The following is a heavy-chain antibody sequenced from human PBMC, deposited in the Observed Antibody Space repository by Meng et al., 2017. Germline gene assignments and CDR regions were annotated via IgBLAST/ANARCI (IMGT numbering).Heavy chain of an antibody. CDR2: ISGNGGST. CDR1: EFTFSISA. Sequence: SGGGLVQPGGSLRLSCAASEFTFSISAMSWVRQAQGKGLEWVSGISGNGGSTFYADSVRGRFTISRDNSKNTLYLQMNSLRVEDTALYYCAKLGSDYWGQGTLVTVSS. V-gene: IGHV3-23*01. J-gene: IGHJ4*02. D-gene: IGHD7-27*01. CDR3: AKLGSDY.